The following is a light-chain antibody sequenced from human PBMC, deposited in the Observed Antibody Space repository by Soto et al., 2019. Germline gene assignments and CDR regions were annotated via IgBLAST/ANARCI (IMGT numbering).Light chain of an antibody. J-gene: IGKJ1*01. Sequence: DIQMTQSNSTLSASVGDTVTVTCRASQSVAGWLAWYQQKPGKAPTLLIYDASALPRGVPSRFSGSGSGTEFTLTISSLQPDDFATYYCQQYETYSGTFGQGTKVDIK. CDR1: QSVAGW. CDR2: DAS. CDR3: QQYETYSGT. V-gene: IGKV1-5*01.